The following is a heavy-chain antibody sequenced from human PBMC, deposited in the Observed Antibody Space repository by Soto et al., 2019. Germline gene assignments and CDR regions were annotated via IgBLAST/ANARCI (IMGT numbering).Heavy chain of an antibody. J-gene: IGHJ6*02. D-gene: IGHD6-13*01. CDR1: GYTFTSYY. V-gene: IGHV1-46*01. CDR3: ARDPGIAAVGTHYAGMDV. CDR2: INHSGGST. Sequence: ASVKVSCKASGYTFTSYYIHWVRQAPGQGLEWMGRINHSGGSTSYAQKIQGRVTMTRDTSTSTVYMELSRLRSAGTAVYDCARDPGIAAVGTHYAGMDVWGQRTTVTVSS.